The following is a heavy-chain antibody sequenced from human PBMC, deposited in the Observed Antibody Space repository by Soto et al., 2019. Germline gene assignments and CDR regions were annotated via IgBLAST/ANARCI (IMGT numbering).Heavy chain of an antibody. V-gene: IGHV3-23*01. D-gene: IGHD6-13*01. CDR3: ANDLTIAEAGHAGPYYGLDV. J-gene: IGHJ6*02. Sequence: GGSLRLSCAASGFTFNTYAMSWVRQAPGKGLEWVSAISSTVGSAYYADSVKGRFTISRDNSKNTLYLQMNSLRAEDTAVYYCANDLTIAEAGHAGPYYGLDVWGQGTTVTVSS. CDR2: ISSTVGSA. CDR1: GFTFNTYA.